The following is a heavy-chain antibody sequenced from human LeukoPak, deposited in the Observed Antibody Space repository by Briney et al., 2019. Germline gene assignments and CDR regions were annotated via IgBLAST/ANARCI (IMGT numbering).Heavy chain of an antibody. CDR1: GYSISSGGYS. J-gene: IGHJ3*02. Sequence: PSETLSLTCTVSGYSISSGGYSWSWIRQPPGKGLEWIGYIYHSGSTYYNPSLKSRVTISVDRSKNQFSLKLSSVTAADTAVYYCARVGTYDAFDIWGQGTMVTVSS. CDR3: ARVGTYDAFDI. D-gene: IGHD7-27*01. V-gene: IGHV4-30-2*01. CDR2: IYHSGST.